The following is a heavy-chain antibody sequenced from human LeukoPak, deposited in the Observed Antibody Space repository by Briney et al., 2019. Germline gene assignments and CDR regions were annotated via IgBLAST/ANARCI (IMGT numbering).Heavy chain of an antibody. V-gene: IGHV3-9*01. CDR1: GFTFDDYA. CDR2: ISWNSGSI. CDR3: AKVGAKAVAGPHYYYMDV. J-gene: IGHJ6*03. Sequence: GGSLRLSCAASGFTFDDYAMHWVRQAPGKGLEWVSGISWNSGSIGYADSVKGRFTISRDNAKNSLYLQMNSLRAEDTALYYCAKVGAKAVAGPHYYYMDVWGKGTTVTVSS. D-gene: IGHD6-19*01.